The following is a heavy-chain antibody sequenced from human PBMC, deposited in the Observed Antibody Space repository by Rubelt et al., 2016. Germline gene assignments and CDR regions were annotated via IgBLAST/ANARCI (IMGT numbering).Heavy chain of an antibody. CDR3: ATTIAIRPYYVDY. D-gene: IGHD6-6*01. CDR2: IIPVFGTA. V-gene: IGHV1-69*01. CDR1: GGTFSSYA. Sequence: QVQLVQSGAEVKKPGSSVKVSCKASGGTFSSYAISWVRQAPGQGLEWMGGIIPVFGTANYAQKFQGRIRMAANEATRTAYMERSSLGSEETAVYDCATTIAIRPYYVDYWGQGTLVTVSS. J-gene: IGHJ4*02.